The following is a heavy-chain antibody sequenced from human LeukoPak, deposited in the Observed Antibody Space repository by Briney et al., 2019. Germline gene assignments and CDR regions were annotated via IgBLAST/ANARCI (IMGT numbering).Heavy chain of an antibody. CDR2: ISSSSSYI. CDR3: ARGRGDSSSISDYDSVYYFDY. CDR1: GFTFSSYS. D-gene: IGHD3-22*01. J-gene: IGHJ4*02. Sequence: PGGSLRLSCAASGFTFSSYSMNWVRQAPGKGLEWVSSISSSSSYIYYADSVKGRFTISRDNAKNSLYLQMNSLRAEDTAVYYCARGRGDSSSISDYDSVYYFDYWGQGTLVTVSS. V-gene: IGHV3-21*01.